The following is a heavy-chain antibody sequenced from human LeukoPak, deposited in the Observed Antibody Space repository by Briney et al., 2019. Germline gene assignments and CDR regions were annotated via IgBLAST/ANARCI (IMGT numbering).Heavy chain of an antibody. V-gene: IGHV3-30*04. Sequence: GTSLRLSCAASKFTYSNCAMHWVRQAPGKGLEGVTVISYDGTNKYYADPVKGRFTISRDNSKNTLYLQMNSLRTEDTALYYCARPSSGYYWGAAFDIWGQGTMVTVSS. CDR1: KFTYSNCA. CDR3: ARPSSGYYWGAAFDI. D-gene: IGHD3-22*01. CDR2: ISYDGTNK. J-gene: IGHJ3*02.